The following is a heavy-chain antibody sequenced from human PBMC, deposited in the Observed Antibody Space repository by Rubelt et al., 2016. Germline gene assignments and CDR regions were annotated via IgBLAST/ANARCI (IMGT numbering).Heavy chain of an antibody. CDR3: AGGCDSGYDYYYGMDV. Sequence: EVQLVESGGGLIQPGGSLRLSCAASGFTVSSYYMSWVRQAPGKGLEWVSVIYSGGDTYYADSLKGRFTISRDNSKNTLYHQWNSWRVEDTAVDCCAGGCDSGYDYYYGMDVWGQGTTVTVSS. V-gene: IGHV3-53*01. CDR2: IYSGGDT. J-gene: IGHJ6*02. D-gene: IGHD3-10*01. CDR1: GFTVSSYY.